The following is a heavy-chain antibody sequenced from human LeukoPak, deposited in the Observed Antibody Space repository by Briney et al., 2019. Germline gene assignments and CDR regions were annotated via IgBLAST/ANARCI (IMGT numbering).Heavy chain of an antibody. CDR1: GITFIKNS. CDR2: ITGSGTFT. V-gene: IGHV3-23*01. J-gene: IGHJ4*02. CDR3: AKRSAESSGYFDY. D-gene: IGHD6-19*01. Sequence: GGSLRLSCAASGITFIKNSMTWVRQAPGQGLEWVSAITGSGTFTDYADSVKGRFTISRDNSKNTLYLQMNSLRAEDTAVYYCAKRSAESSGYFDYWGQGTLVTVSS.